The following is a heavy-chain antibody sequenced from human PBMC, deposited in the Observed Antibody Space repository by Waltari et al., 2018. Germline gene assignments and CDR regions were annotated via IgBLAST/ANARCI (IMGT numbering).Heavy chain of an antibody. CDR2: INHSGST. CDR1: GGSFSGYY. Sequence: QVQLQQWGAGLLKPSETLSLTCAVYGGSFSGYYWSWIRQPPGKGLEWIGEINHSGSTNYTPSLKSRVTISVDTSKNQFSLKLSSVTAADTAVYYCARGQLGDSIDYWGQGTLVTVSS. D-gene: IGHD6-6*01. V-gene: IGHV4-34*01. J-gene: IGHJ4*02. CDR3: ARGQLGDSIDY.